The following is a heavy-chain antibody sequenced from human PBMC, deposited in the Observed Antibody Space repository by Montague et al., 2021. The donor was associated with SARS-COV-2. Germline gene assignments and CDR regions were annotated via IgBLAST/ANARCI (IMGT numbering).Heavy chain of an antibody. CDR3: AREGLEAVDY. V-gene: IGHV4-4*07. D-gene: IGHD6-13*01. J-gene: IGHJ4*02. Sequence: SETPSLTCSVSGGSFTNYYWSWIRQPAGKGLEWIGRIYPTGSTNDNPSLISGSTNYNPSLKGRVSMSLDTSNNPFSLTVTSVTAADTAVYYCAREGLEAVDYWGQGTLVTVSS. CDR1: GGSFTNYY. CDR2: IYPTGSTNDNPSLISGST.